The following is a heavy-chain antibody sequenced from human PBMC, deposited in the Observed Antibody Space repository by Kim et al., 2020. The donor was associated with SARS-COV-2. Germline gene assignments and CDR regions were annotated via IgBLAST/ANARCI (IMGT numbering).Heavy chain of an antibody. V-gene: IGHV4-59*01. Sequence: SETLSLTCTVSSGSIGSYYWSWIRQPPGKGLEWIGYIYYSGSTNYNPSLKSRVTISVDTSKNQFSLKLSSVTAADTAVYYCARDHREWLQYTANWYFDL. CDR1: SGSIGSYY. CDR2: IYYSGST. D-gene: IGHD3-3*01. J-gene: IGHJ2*01. CDR3: ARDHREWLQYTANWYFDL.